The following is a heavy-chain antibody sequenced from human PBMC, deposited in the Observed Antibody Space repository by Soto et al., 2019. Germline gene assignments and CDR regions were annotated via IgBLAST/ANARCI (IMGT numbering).Heavy chain of an antibody. CDR3: ARGGRYYYY. V-gene: IGHV4-31*11. CDR1: GDSISGGTYF. Sequence: TLALACGVSGDSISGGTYFWSWVRQAPGKGPEWIGYIDNSGTNLYTPSLKSRVSMSVDTSENQFSLQLTSVTAADTAIYYCARGGRYYYYWGHGTLVTVS. J-gene: IGHJ4*01. CDR2: IDNSGTN. D-gene: IGHD1-1*01.